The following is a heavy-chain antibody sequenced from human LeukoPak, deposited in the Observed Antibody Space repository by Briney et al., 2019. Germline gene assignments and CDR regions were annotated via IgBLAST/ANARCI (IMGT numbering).Heavy chain of an antibody. V-gene: IGHV3-11*01. CDR1: GFTFSDYY. CDR2: ISSSGSTI. CDR3: ARDSVVVPAAMLWGLEYFQH. J-gene: IGHJ1*01. D-gene: IGHD2-2*01. Sequence: PGGSLRLSCAASGFTFSDYYMSWIRQAPGKGLEWVSYISSSGSTIYYADSVKGRFTISRDNAKNSLYLQMNSLRAEDTAVYYCARDSVVVPAAMLWGLEYFQHWGQGTLVTVSS.